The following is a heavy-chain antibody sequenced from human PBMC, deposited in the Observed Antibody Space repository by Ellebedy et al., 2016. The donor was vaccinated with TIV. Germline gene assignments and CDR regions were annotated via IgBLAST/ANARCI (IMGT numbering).Heavy chain of an antibody. Sequence: ASVKVSCXASGYTFTNFGVTWVRQAPGQGLEWMGWVSPYNGNTNYGQKFQGRVTMTTDTSTSSAYMELRSLRSNDTAVYFCARDSDYGGVTNHWYFELWGRGTLVTVSS. D-gene: IGHD4-23*01. J-gene: IGHJ2*01. CDR2: VSPYNGNT. V-gene: IGHV1-18*01. CDR1: GYTFTNFG. CDR3: ARDSDYGGVTNHWYFEL.